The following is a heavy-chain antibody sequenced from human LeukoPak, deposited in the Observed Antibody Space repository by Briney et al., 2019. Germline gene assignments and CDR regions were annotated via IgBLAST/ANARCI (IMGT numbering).Heavy chain of an antibody. CDR3: AVQRTLWQQVLDH. D-gene: IGHD6-13*01. CDR2: IYSGGST. Sequence: GGSLRLSCAASGFSVSSNYISWVRQAPGKGLEWVSLIYSGGSTYYADSVKGRFTISRDNSKNTLYLQMNSLRAEDTAVYYCAVQRTLWQQVLDHWGQGTLVTVSS. J-gene: IGHJ4*02. V-gene: IGHV3-53*01. CDR1: GFSVSSNY.